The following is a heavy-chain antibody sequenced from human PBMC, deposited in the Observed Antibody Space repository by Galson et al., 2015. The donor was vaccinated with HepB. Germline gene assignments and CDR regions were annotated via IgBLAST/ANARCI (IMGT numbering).Heavy chain of an antibody. Sequence: SLRLSCAASGFTFSSYAMHWVRQAPGKGLEWVAVISYDGSNKYYADSVKGRFTISRDNSKNTLYLQMNSLRAEDTAVYYCARDSKYFGGWYVGRIDYWGQGTLVTVAS. J-gene: IGHJ4*02. D-gene: IGHD6-19*01. CDR2: ISYDGSNK. CDR1: GFTFSSYA. CDR3: ARDSKYFGGWYVGRIDY. V-gene: IGHV3-30*04.